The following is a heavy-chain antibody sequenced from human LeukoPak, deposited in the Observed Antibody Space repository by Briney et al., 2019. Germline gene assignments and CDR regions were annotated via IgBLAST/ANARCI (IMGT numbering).Heavy chain of an antibody. V-gene: IGHV4-34*01. CDR3: ARGMFIRTRVCYYYSYMDV. CDR2: INHSGST. D-gene: IGHD3-10*01. Sequence: PSETLSLTCAVYGGSFSGYYWSWIRQPPGKGLEWIGEINHSGSTNYNPSLKSRVTISVDTSKNQFSLKLSSVTGADTAVYYCARGMFIRTRVCYYYSYMDVWGKGTTVTVSS. J-gene: IGHJ6*03. CDR1: GGSFSGYY.